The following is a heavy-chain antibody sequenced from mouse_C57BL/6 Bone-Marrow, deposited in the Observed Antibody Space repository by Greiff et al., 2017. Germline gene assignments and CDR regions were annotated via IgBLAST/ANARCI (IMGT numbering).Heavy chain of an antibody. CDR2: ISYSGST. CDR3: SSASYYYDDSLDY. Sequence: EVQLVESGPGLVKPSQSLSLTCTVTGYSITSDYAWNWIRQFPGNKLEWMGYISYSGSTSYSPSLKSRISITRDTSKNQFFLQLNSVTTEDTATYYCSSASYYYDDSLDYWGQGTTLTVSS. J-gene: IGHJ2*01. CDR1: GYSITSDYA. D-gene: IGHD1-1*01. V-gene: IGHV3-2*02.